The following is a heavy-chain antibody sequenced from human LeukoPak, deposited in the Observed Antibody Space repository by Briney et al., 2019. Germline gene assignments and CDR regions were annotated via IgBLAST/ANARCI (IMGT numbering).Heavy chain of an antibody. CDR2: IYYSGST. CDR3: ARVFGVIDAFDI. CDR1: GGSISSYY. V-gene: IGHV4-59*01. Sequence: SETLSLTCTVSGGSISSYYWSWIRQPPGKGLEWIGYIYYSGSTNYNPSLKSRVTISVATSKNQFSLKLSSVTAADTAVYYCARVFGVIDAFDIWGQGTMVTVSS. D-gene: IGHD3-3*01. J-gene: IGHJ3*02.